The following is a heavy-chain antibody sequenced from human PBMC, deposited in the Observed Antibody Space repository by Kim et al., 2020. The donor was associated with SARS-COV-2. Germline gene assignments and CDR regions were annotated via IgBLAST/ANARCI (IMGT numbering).Heavy chain of an antibody. CDR1: GVSISSGGYY. CDR2: IYYSGST. CDR3: ASAETRITIFGVAIILACDI. V-gene: IGHV4-31*03. D-gene: IGHD3-3*01. Sequence: SETLSLTCTVSGVSISSGGYYWSWIRQHPGKGLEWIGHIYYSGSTYYNPSLKSRVTISVDTSKNQFSLKLSSVTAADTAVYYCASAETRITIFGVAIILACDIWGQGTMVTVSS. J-gene: IGHJ3*02.